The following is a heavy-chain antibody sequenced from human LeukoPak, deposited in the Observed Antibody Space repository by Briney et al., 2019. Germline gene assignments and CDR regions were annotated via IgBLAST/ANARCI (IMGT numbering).Heavy chain of an antibody. D-gene: IGHD1-26*01. CDR1: GGSISSSSYY. V-gene: IGHV4-61*05. CDR2: IYYSGST. J-gene: IGHJ4*02. Sequence: PSETLSLTCTVSGGSISSSSYYWGWIRQPPGKGLEWIGYIYYSGSTNYNPSLKSRVTISVDTSKNQFSLKLSSVTAADTAVYYCASSFSSGSYWYYFDYWGQGTLVTVSS. CDR3: ASSFSSGSYWYYFDY.